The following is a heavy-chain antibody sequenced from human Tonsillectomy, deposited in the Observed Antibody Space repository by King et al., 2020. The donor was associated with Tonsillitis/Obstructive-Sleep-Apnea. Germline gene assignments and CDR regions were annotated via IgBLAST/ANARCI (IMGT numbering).Heavy chain of an antibody. Sequence: QLQESGPGLVKPSETLSLTCTVSGGSISSYYWSWIRQPPGKGLECIGYIYYTGSTNYNPSLKSRVTISVDTSKNQFSLELSSVSAADTAVYYCAREGLRDAFDIWGQGTMVTVSS. CDR3: AREGLRDAFDI. CDR2: IYYTGST. D-gene: IGHD5-12*01. V-gene: IGHV4-59*01. CDR1: GGSISSYY. J-gene: IGHJ3*02.